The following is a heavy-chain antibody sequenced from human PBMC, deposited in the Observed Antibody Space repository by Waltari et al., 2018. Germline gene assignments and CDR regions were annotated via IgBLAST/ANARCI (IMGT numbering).Heavy chain of an antibody. V-gene: IGHV1-18*01. CDR2: FSVYNGNT. J-gene: IGHJ4*02. CDR1: GYTFTNYG. CDR3: ARGVPGSWPDYYFDH. D-gene: IGHD3-10*01. Sequence: QVQLVQSGAEVKKPGASVKVSCKASGYTFTNYGISWVRQAPGQGLEWMGWFSVYNGNTNYARKLQGIVTMTTDTSTSTGYMELRSLRSDDTAVYYCARGVPGSWPDYYFDHWGQGTLVTVSS.